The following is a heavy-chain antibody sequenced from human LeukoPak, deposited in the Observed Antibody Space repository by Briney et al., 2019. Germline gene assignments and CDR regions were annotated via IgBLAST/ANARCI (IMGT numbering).Heavy chain of an antibody. D-gene: IGHD3-3*01. CDR3: ARDFEWSFDC. Sequence: GGSLRLSCVASGFTFSYYGMHWVRQAPGKGLEWVTFIRSDGSSQYYADSVKGRFTISRDSSKNTLFLQMNGLRPEDTAVYYCARDFEWSFDCWGQGTLVTVSS. CDR2: IRSDGSSQ. CDR1: GFTFSYYG. V-gene: IGHV3-30*02. J-gene: IGHJ4*02.